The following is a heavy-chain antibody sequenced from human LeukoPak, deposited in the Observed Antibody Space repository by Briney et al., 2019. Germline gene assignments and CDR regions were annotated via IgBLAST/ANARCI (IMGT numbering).Heavy chain of an antibody. CDR3: ARVRTDGYRTWYFDL. CDR1: GGSISSGGYS. CDR2: IYHSGST. V-gene: IGHV4-30-2*01. Sequence: PSETLSLTCAVSGGSISSGGYSWSWLRQPPGKGLEWIGYIYHSGSTYYNPSLKSRVTISVDRSKNQFSLKLSSVTAADTAVYYCARVRTDGYRTWYFDLWGRGTLVTVSS. D-gene: IGHD2-8*01. J-gene: IGHJ2*01.